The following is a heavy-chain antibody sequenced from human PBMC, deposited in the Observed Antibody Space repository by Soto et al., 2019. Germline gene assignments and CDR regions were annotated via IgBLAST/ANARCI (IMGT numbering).Heavy chain of an antibody. CDR3: ARTGKVGYYQH. J-gene: IGHJ1*01. V-gene: IGHV4-38-2*02. CDR2: IYHTETT. CDR1: GDSISCIYH. Sequence: TSETLSLTCSVSGDSISCIYHCSWIRQPRGRGLELIASIYHTETTYYTPCLKSRVTTSEDTSKNQFSLRLSSVTAADSCVYYCARTGKVGYYQHFGQGNLVTVSS. D-gene: IGHD3-3*01.